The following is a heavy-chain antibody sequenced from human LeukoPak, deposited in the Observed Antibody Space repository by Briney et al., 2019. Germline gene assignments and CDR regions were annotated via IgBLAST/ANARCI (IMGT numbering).Heavy chain of an antibody. CDR2: IHPNSGGT. J-gene: IGHJ4*02. D-gene: IGHD6-6*01. CDR3: GRKSAARKTSEFDY. Sequence: ASVKVSCKASGYTFTSYGISWVRQAPGQGLEWMGWIHPNSGGTNYAQKFQGRVTMTRDTSISTAYMELSRPTFDDTAVYYCGRKSAARKTSEFDYWGQGTLVTVSS. V-gene: IGHV1-2*02. CDR1: GYTFTSYG.